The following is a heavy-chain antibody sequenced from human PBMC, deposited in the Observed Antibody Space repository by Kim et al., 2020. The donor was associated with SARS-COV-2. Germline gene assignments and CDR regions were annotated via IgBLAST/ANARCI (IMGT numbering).Heavy chain of an antibody. CDR3: AKAGSAYGDSRGYFDS. D-gene: IGHD4-17*01. Sequence: GGSLRLSCAASGFTFSRYGMHWVRQAPGKGLEWVALISYDGGDKYFADSVKGRFTISRDNSNNTLYLQMNCLRAEDTAVYYCAKAGSAYGDSRGYFDSWGQGTLVTVSS. CDR2: ISYDGGDK. V-gene: IGHV3-30*18. J-gene: IGHJ4*02. CDR1: GFTFSRYG.